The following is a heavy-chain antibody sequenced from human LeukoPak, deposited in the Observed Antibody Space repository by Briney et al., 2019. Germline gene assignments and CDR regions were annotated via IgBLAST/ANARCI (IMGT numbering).Heavy chain of an antibody. CDR2: ISGSGGST. CDR1: GFTFSSYA. CDR3: AKYRKRGYSGYGFDY. Sequence: GGSLRLSCAASGFTFSSYAMSWVRQAPGKGLEWVSAISGSGGSTYYADSVKGRFTISRDNSKNTLYLQMNSLRAEDTAVYYCAKYRKRGYSGYGFDYWGQGTLDTVSS. J-gene: IGHJ4*02. D-gene: IGHD5-12*01. V-gene: IGHV3-23*01.